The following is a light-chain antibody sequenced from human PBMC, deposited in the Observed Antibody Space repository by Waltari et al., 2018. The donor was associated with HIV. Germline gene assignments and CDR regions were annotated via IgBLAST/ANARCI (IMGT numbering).Light chain of an antibody. CDR2: EVS. Sequence: ALTQPASVSGSHGQSITIPCTGTSSDVGSYNLVSWYQQHPGKAPKLMIYEVSKRPSGVSNRFSGSKSGNTASLTISGLQAEDEADYYCCSYAGSGDVFGTGTKVTVL. V-gene: IGLV2-23*02. J-gene: IGLJ1*01. CDR3: CSYAGSGDV. CDR1: SSDVGSYNL.